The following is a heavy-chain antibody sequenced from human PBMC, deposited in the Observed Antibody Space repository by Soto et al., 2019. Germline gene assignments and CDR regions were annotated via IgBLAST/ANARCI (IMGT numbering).Heavy chain of an antibody. V-gene: IGHV3-7*05. J-gene: IGHJ4*02. D-gene: IGHD3-16*01. CDR1: GFTFGSYW. CDR3: ARMGDDY. Sequence: EVQLVESGGGLVQPGGSLTLSCAASGFTFGSYWMGWVRQAPGKGLEWVAKIKEDGSEKYYMDSVKGRFTISRDNAKNSVYLQVVSLRADDTAVYYCARMGDDYWGQGTLVTVSS. CDR2: IKEDGSEK.